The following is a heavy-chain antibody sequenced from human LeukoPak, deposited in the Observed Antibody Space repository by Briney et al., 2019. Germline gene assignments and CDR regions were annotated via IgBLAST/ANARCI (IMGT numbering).Heavy chain of an antibody. CDR3: VRGYGSGTNFDGRGFDS. CDR1: GYSISNGYF. V-gene: IGHV4-38-2*02. J-gene: IGHJ4*02. D-gene: IGHD3-10*01. CDR2: IYKSGTA. Sequence: SETLSLTCSVSGYSISNGYFWGWVRQSPGKGLEWIGSIYKSGTAYYNPSLKCRVTISIDTSKNQFSLRLPSVTAADTALYYCVRGYGSGTNFDGRGFDSWGQGILVSVSS.